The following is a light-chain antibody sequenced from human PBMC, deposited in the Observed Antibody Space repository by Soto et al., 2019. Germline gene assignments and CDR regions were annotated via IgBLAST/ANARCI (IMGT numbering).Light chain of an antibody. CDR3: QQRSNWPFIFT. J-gene: IGKJ3*01. Sequence: EIVLTQSPATLSLSPGERATLSCRASQSVGRFLAWYQQKPGQAPRLLIYDASTRATAITARFSGSGSGTDFPLTISSLEPEDFAVYYCQQRSNWPFIFTFGPGTTVDIK. CDR2: DAS. V-gene: IGKV3-11*01. CDR1: QSVGRF.